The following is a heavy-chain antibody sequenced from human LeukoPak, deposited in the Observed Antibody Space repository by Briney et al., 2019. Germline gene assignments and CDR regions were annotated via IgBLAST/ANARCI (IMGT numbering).Heavy chain of an antibody. J-gene: IGHJ4*02. V-gene: IGHV1-18*01. D-gene: IGHD1-26*01. CDR2: ISAYNGNT. CDR1: GYTFTSYG. CDR3: AREPRGKWELLGH. Sequence: ASVKVSCKASGYTFTSYGFSWVRQAPGQGLEWMGWISAYNGNTNYARKLQGRVTMTTDTSTSTAYMELRSLRSDDTAVYYCAREPRGKWELLGHWGQGTLVTVSS.